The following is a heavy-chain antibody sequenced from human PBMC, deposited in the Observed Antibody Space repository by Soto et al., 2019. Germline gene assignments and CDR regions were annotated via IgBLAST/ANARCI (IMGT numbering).Heavy chain of an antibody. J-gene: IGHJ6*02. Sequence: QVQLVQSGAEVKKPGASVKVSCKASGYTFTSYDINWVRQATAQGLEWMGWMNPNSGNTGYAQKFQGRVTMTRNTSINTAYMELSSLRSEDTAVYYCARERTGTTSMDVWGQGTTVTVSS. V-gene: IGHV1-8*01. CDR1: GYTFTSYD. D-gene: IGHD1-1*01. CDR2: MNPNSGNT. CDR3: ARERTGTTSMDV.